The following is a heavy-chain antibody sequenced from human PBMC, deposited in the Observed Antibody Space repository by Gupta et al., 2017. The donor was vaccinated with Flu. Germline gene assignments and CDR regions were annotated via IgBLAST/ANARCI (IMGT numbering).Heavy chain of an antibody. CDR2: IYYSGST. Sequence: QLQLQESGPGLVKPSETLSLTCTVSGGSISSSSYYWGWIRQPPGKGLEWIGSIYYSGSTYYNPSLKSRVTISVDTSKNQFSLKLSSVTAADTAVYYCARHKHHGYAVNWFDPWGQGTLVTVSS. CDR3: ARHKHHGYAVNWFDP. CDR1: GGSISSSSYY. D-gene: IGHD5-12*01. J-gene: IGHJ5*02. V-gene: IGHV4-39*01.